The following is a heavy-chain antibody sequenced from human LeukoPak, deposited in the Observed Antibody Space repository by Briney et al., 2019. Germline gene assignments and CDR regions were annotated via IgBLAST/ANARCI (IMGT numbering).Heavy chain of an antibody. D-gene: IGHD4-17*01. CDR1: GFTFSSYS. Sequence: GGSLRLSCAASGFTFSSYSMNWVRQAPGKGLEWVSYISSSSSTIYYADSVKGRFTISRDNAKNSLYLQMNSLRAEDTAVYYCARWYQTTVTHYYYYGMDVWGQGTTVTVSS. CDR2: ISSSSSTI. CDR3: ARWYQTTVTHYYYYGMDV. J-gene: IGHJ6*02. V-gene: IGHV3-48*04.